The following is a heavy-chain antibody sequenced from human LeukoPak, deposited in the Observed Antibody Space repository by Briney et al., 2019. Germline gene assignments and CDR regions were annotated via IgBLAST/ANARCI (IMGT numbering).Heavy chain of an antibody. J-gene: IGHJ5*02. CDR2: TYYRSTWYN. D-gene: IGHD2-2*01. CDR1: GDIVSSNSVT. CDR3: ARRLTQYDCFDP. V-gene: IGHV6-1*01. Sequence: SQTLSLTCAISGDIVSSNSVTWSWIRQSPSRGLEWLGRTYYRSTWYNDYAVSVRGRITVNPDTSKNQFSLHLNSVTPEDTAVYYCARRLTQYDCFDPWGQGILVTVSS.